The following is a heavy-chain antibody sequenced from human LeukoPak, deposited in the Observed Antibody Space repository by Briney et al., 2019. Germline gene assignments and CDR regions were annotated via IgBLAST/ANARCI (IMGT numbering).Heavy chain of an antibody. V-gene: IGHV3-23*01. CDR1: GFTFSTYA. Sequence: GGSLRLSCVASGFTFSTYAMSWVRQAPGKGLEWVSVISGSGGSTYYADSVKGRFTISRDNAKNSLYLQMNSLRAEDTAVYYCASPNYSSGWYLFDYWGQGTLVTVSS. D-gene: IGHD6-19*01. CDR2: ISGSGGST. CDR3: ASPNYSSGWYLFDY. J-gene: IGHJ4*02.